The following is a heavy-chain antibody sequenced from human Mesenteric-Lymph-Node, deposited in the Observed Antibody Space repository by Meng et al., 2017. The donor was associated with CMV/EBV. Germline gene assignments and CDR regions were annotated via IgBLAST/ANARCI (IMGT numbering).Heavy chain of an antibody. CDR1: GDSISSYS. V-gene: IGHV4-59*01. D-gene: IGHD5-24*01. CDR2: MYHSGNT. Sequence: SETLSLTCTVSGDSISSYSWSWIRQPAGKGLEWIGYMYHSGNTNYNPSLKSRVTISVDTPKNQFSLRLSSVTAADTAVYYCARVGGYNYPYFDYWGQGTLVTVSS. CDR3: ARVGGYNYPYFDY. J-gene: IGHJ4*02.